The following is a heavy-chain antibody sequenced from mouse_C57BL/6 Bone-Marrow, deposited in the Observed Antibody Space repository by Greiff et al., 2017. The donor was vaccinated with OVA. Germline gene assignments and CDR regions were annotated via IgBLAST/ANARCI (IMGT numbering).Heavy chain of an antibody. CDR3: ARDCFYYSCFWC. V-gene: IGHV14-3*01. CDR1: GFNINNNY. D-gene: IGHD1-1*01. CDR2: IDPANGNT. J-gene: IGHJ1*03. Sequence: VHVKQSVAELVRPGASVKLSCTASGFNINNNYMHWVKQRPEQGLEWIGRIDPANGNTKYAAKFQGKATITADTSSNTAYLQLSSLTSEDTAIYYCARDCFYYSCFWCRGTALTVT.